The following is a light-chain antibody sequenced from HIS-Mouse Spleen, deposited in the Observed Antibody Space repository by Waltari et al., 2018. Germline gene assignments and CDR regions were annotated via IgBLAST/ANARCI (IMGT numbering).Light chain of an antibody. CDR2: EGS. J-gene: IGLJ3*02. Sequence: QSALTQPASVSGSPGQSITISCPGTSSAVGSYNFCPWYQQHPGKAPKLMLYEGSKRPSGVSNRFSGSKSGNTASLTISGLQAEDEADYYCCSYAGSSTWVFGGGTKLTVL. CDR3: CSYAGSSTWV. CDR1: SSAVGSYNF. V-gene: IGLV2-23*01.